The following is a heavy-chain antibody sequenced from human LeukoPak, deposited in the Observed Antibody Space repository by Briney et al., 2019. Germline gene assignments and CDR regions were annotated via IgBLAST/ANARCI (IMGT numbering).Heavy chain of an antibody. V-gene: IGHV3-74*01. D-gene: IGHD5-24*01. J-gene: IGHJ4*02. CDR3: ARVSRDGYNYGVDY. CDR1: GFTFSSYW. Sequence: PGGSLRLSCAASGFTFSSYWMHWVRQAPGKGLVWVSRINSDGSSTSYADSVKGRFTISRDNAKNTLYLQMNSLRAEDTAVYYCARVSRDGYNYGVDYWGQGTLVTVSS. CDR2: INSDGSST.